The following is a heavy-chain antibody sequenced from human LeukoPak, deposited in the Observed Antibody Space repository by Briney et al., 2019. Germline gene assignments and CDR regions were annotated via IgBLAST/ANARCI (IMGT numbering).Heavy chain of an antibody. D-gene: IGHD1-14*01. CDR1: GGSISSYY. Sequence: SETLSLTCTVSGGSISSYYWSWIRQPPGKGLEWIGYIYYSGSTNYNPSLKSRVTISVHTSKNQFSLELSSVTAADTAVYYCARGARRVYYYYGMDVWGQGTTVTVSS. J-gene: IGHJ6*02. CDR2: IYYSGST. CDR3: ARGARRVYYYYGMDV. V-gene: IGHV4-59*01.